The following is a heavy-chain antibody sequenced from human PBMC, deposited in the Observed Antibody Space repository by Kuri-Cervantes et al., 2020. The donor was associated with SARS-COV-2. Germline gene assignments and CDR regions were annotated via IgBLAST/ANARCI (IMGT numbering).Heavy chain of an antibody. D-gene: IGHD4-17*01. CDR3: ARDYGDYFNGYYYYYMDV. J-gene: IGHJ6*03. CDR1: GGSISSYY. CDR2: IYYSGST. V-gene: IGHV4-59*12. Sequence: SETLSLTCTVSGGSISSYYWSWIRQPPGKGLEWIGYIYYSGSTYYNPSLKSRVTISVDTSKNQFSLKLSSVTAADTAVYYCARDYGDYFNGYYYYYMDVWGKGTTVTVSS.